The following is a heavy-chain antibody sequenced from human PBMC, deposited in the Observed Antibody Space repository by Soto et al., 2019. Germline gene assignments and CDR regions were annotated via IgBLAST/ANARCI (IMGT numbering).Heavy chain of an antibody. CDR3: ARHQSGSGNSNCDF. CDR2: VDPNDSFA. CDR1: EYSFRIYW. V-gene: IGHV5-10-1*01. D-gene: IGHD1-7*01. Sequence: VESLKIACQAFEYSFRIYWISWVRQKPGAGLEWMGRVDPNDSFATYSPSFEGHVSISVDKSTNIVYLQWRSLRASDTATYYCARHQSGSGNSNCDFWGKGNTVTVSS. J-gene: IGHJ6*04.